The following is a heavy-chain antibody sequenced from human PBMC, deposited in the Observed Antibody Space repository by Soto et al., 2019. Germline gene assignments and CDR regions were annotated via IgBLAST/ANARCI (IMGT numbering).Heavy chain of an antibody. V-gene: IGHV4-59*01. CDR3: ARDRLMPLSYYAFDY. CDR2: IYYSGST. J-gene: IGHJ4*02. Sequence: SETLSLTCTVSGGSISGYYWSWIRQPPGEGLEWIGHIYYSGSTNYNPSLKSRLTISVDTSKNQFSLKLNSVTAADTAVYFCARDRLMPLSYYAFDYWGQGTLVTVSS. CDR1: GGSISGYY. D-gene: IGHD1-26*01.